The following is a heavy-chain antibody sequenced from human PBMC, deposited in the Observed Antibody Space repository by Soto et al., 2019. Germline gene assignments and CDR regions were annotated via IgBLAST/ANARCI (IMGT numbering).Heavy chain of an antibody. CDR3: ARQGSSSWPNWFDP. V-gene: IGHV4-39*01. J-gene: IGHJ5*02. CDR2: IYYSGST. Sequence: SETLSLTCTVSGGSISSSSYYWGWIRQPPGRGLEWIGSIYYSGSTYYNPSLKSRVTISVDTSKNQFSLKLSSVTAADTAVYYCARQGSSSWPNWFDPWGQGTLVTVSS. CDR1: GGSISSSSYY. D-gene: IGHD6-13*01.